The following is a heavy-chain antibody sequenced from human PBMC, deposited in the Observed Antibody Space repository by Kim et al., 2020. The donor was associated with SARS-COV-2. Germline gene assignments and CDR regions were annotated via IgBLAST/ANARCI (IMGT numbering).Heavy chain of an antibody. V-gene: IGHV1-69*13. Sequence: SVKVSCNASGGTFSSYAISWVRQAPGQGLEWMGGIIPIFGTANYAQKFQGRVTITADESTSTAYMELSSLRSEDTAVYYCARRGRFGELFRFDPWGQGTLVTVSS. D-gene: IGHD3-10*01. J-gene: IGHJ5*02. CDR3: ARRGRFGELFRFDP. CDR2: IIPIFGTA. CDR1: GGTFSSYA.